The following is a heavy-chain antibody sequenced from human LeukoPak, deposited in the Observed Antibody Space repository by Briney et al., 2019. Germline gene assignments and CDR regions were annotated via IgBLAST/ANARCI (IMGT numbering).Heavy chain of an antibody. CDR3: AKPARTDYADY. CDR2: ISSSGSTI. CDR1: GFTFSSYE. D-gene: IGHD1-14*01. Sequence: GGSLRLSCAASGFTFSSYEMNWVRQAPGKGLEWVSYISSSGSTIYYADSVKGRFTISRDNAKNSLYLQMNSLRAEDTAVYYCAKPARTDYADYWGQGTLVTVSS. V-gene: IGHV3-48*03. J-gene: IGHJ4*02.